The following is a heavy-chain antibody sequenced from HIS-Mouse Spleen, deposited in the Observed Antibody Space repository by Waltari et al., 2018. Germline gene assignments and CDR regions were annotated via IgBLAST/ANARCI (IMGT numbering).Heavy chain of an antibody. CDR2: ISYDGSNK. J-gene: IGHJ4*02. CDR3: AKASSGWLDY. CDR1: GFTFSRHG. D-gene: IGHD6-19*01. V-gene: IGHV3-30*18. Sequence: QVQLVESGGGVVQPGRSLRLSRAASGFTFSRHGTPRVRQAPGNGLELVAVISYDGSNKYYADSVKGRFTISRDNSKNTLYLQMNSLRAEDTAVYYCAKASSGWLDYWGQGTLVTVSS.